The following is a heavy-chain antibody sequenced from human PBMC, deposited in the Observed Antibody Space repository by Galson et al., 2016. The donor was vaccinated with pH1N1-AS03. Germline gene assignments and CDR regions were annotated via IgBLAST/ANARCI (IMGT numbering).Heavy chain of an antibody. CDR2: IGPYK. J-gene: IGHJ4*02. D-gene: IGHD3-10*01. CDR3: AMSASGSFYEGDF. Sequence: SVKVSCKASGYTFTNYGISWVRQAPGQGLEYMGWIGPYKSNAQNLQGRDTMTTDTSTNTAYMELRSLRSDDTAVYYCAMSASGSFYEGDFGGQGTLVSVSS. V-gene: IGHV1-18*01. CDR1: GYTFTNYG.